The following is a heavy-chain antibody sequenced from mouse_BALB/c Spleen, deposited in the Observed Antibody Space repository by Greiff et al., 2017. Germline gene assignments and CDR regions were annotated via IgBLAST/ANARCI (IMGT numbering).Heavy chain of an antibody. Sequence: VQRVESGPGLVAPSQSLSITCTVSGFSLTSYGVHWVRQPPGKGLEWLGVIWAGGSTNYNSALMSRLSISKDNSKSQVFLKMNSLQTDDTAMYYCARGGLRREAWFAYWGQGTLVTVSA. CDR1: GFSLTSYG. V-gene: IGHV2-9*02. J-gene: IGHJ3*01. D-gene: IGHD2-4*01. CDR3: ARGGLRREAWFAY. CDR2: IWAGGST.